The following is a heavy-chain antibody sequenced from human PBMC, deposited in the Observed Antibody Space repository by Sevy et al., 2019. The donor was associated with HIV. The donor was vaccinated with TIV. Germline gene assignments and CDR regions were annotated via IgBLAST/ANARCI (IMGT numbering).Heavy chain of an antibody. D-gene: IGHD6-19*01. Sequence: GGSLRLSCAASGFTFDDYAMHWVRQAPGKGLEWVSGISWNSGSIGYADSVKGRFTISRDNAKNSLYLQMNSLRAEDMALYYCAKDENSSGWYGIDYWGQGTLVTVSS. CDR3: AKDENSSGWYGIDY. CDR1: GFTFDDYA. J-gene: IGHJ4*02. V-gene: IGHV3-9*03. CDR2: ISWNSGSI.